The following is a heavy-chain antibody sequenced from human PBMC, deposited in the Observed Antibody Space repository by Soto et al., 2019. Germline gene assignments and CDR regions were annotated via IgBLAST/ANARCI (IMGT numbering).Heavy chain of an antibody. CDR2: IYYSGST. Sequence: PSATLSITCTVSGGSISSYYWSWIRQPPGKGLEWIGYIYYSGSTNYNPSLKSRVTISVDTSKNQFSLKLSSVTAADTAVYYCARDMPGGGFDYWGQGTLVTVSS. CDR1: GGSISSYY. CDR3: ARDMPGGGFDY. D-gene: IGHD2-2*01. J-gene: IGHJ4*02. V-gene: IGHV4-59*01.